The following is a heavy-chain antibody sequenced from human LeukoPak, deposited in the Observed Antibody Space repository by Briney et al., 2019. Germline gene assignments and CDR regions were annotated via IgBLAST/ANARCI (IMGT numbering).Heavy chain of an antibody. CDR3: ARRGYESSGPKYYIDH. V-gene: IGHV3-23*01. J-gene: IGHJ4*02. D-gene: IGHD3-22*01. CDR2: FDRGSLDT. CDR1: GFTLSDYP. Sequence: GGSMRLSCAASGFTLSDYPMTWVRQAPGKGLQWVSLFDRGSLDTYYADSVRGRFTVSRDNDKNTLYLQMNSLRAEDTAVYYCARRGYESSGPKYYIDHWGQGTLVTVSS.